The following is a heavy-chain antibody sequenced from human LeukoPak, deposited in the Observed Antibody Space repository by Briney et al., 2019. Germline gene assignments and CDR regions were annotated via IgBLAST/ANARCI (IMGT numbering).Heavy chain of an antibody. Sequence: ASVKVSCKAPGYTFPSYGISWVRQAPGQGLEWMGWISAYNGNTDYAQKLQGRVTMTTDTSTSTACMELRSLRSDDTAVYYCAREMATITGFDYWGQGTLVTVSS. CDR1: GYTFPSYG. D-gene: IGHD5-24*01. CDR3: AREMATITGFDY. V-gene: IGHV1-18*01. CDR2: ISAYNGNT. J-gene: IGHJ4*02.